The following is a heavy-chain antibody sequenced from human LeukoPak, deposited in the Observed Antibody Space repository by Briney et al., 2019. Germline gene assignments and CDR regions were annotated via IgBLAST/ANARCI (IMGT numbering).Heavy chain of an antibody. CDR3: ARRTWSGYHNWFDP. J-gene: IGHJ5*02. V-gene: IGHV4-4*09. Sequence: SETLSLTCTVSGGSISSYYWSWIRRPLGKGLEWIGYIYTSGSTNYNPSLKSRVTISVDTSKNQFSLKLSSVTAADTAVYYCARRTWSGYHNWFDPWGQGTLVTVSS. D-gene: IGHD3-3*01. CDR2: IYTSGST. CDR1: GGSISSYY.